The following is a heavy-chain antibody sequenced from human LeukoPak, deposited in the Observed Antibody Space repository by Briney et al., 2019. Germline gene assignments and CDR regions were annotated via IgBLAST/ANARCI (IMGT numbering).Heavy chain of an antibody. V-gene: IGHV3-48*03. J-gene: IGHJ4*02. CDR1: GFTFSAFD. CDR3: ARETRGGTYRYNFLDS. D-gene: IGHD3-16*02. CDR2: ISADSTAV. Sequence: GGSLRLSCAASGFTFSAFDMTWVHQAPGKGLEWLSYISADSTAVHYADSVRRRFTISRDNAKNSLHLHLNSLRAEDTAIYYCARETRGGTYRYNFLDSWGLGTLVTVSS.